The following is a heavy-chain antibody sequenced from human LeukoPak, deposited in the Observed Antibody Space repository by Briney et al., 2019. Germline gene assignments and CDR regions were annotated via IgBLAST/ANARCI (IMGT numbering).Heavy chain of an antibody. CDR1: GFTFSGFS. Sequence: GESLRLSCAASGFTFSGFSLNWVRQAPGKGLEWISNIRPSGSDMYYAASVKGRFTISRDSATNSPYLQMDNLEVDDSAVYFCVRDFCWAFDSWGQGTLVTVSS. CDR3: VRDFCWAFDS. D-gene: IGHD3-3*01. CDR2: IRPSGSDM. J-gene: IGHJ4*02. V-gene: IGHV3-48*01.